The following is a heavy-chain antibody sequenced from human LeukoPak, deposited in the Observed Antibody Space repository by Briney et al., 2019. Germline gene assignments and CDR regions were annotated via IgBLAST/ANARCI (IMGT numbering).Heavy chain of an antibody. V-gene: IGHV4-34*01. CDR2: INHSGST. Sequence: SETLSLTCVVYGGSFDGYYWNWIRQPPGKGLEWIGEINHSGSTKYNPSLKSRVTISVDTSKNQFSLKVTSVTAADTAVYYCARHSPGSRGVDYWGQGTLVTVSS. CDR1: GGSFDGYY. D-gene: IGHD2-21*01. J-gene: IGHJ4*02. CDR3: ARHSPGSRGVDY.